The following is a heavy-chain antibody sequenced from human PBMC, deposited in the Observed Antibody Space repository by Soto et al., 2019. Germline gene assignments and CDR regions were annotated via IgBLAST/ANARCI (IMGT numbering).Heavy chain of an antibody. CDR1: GYTFTGYY. J-gene: IGHJ6*03. Sequence: GASVKVSCKASGYTFTGYYMHWVRQAPGQGLEWMGWINPNSGGTNYAQKFQGWVTMTRDTSISTAYMELSRLRSDDTAVYYCARGHYDILTGYFTSHYYYYYMDVWGKGTKVTVSS. V-gene: IGHV1-2*04. D-gene: IGHD3-9*01. CDR3: ARGHYDILTGYFTSHYYYYYMDV. CDR2: INPNSGGT.